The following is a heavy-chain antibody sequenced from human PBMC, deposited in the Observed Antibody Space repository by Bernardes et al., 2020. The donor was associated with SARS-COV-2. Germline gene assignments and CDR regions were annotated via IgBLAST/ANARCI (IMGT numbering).Heavy chain of an antibody. D-gene: IGHD6-13*01. CDR2: IYPGANT. CDR3: VRDYPDPAD. Sequence: GGSLRLSCAASGFTVSTNYMSWVRQAPGKGPEWVSVIYPGANTYSADSVKGRFTISRDNSKNTMFLQMNRLTTEDTAVYYCVRDYPDPADWGQGTLVTVSS. V-gene: IGHV3-66*01. CDR1: GFTVSTNY. J-gene: IGHJ4*02.